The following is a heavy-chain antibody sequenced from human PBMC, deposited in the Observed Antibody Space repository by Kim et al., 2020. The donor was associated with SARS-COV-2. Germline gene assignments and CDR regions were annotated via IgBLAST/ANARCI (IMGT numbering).Heavy chain of an antibody. V-gene: IGHV4-59*13. CDR1: GGSISSYY. J-gene: IGHJ4*02. D-gene: IGHD4-17*01. CDR2: IYYSGST. CDR3: ARGRFYGDYHFDY. Sequence: SETLSLTCTVSGGSISSYYWSWIRQPPGKGLEWIGYIYYSGSTNYNPSLKSRVTISVDTSKNQFSLKLSSVTAADTAVYYCARGRFYGDYHFDYWGQGTLVTVSS.